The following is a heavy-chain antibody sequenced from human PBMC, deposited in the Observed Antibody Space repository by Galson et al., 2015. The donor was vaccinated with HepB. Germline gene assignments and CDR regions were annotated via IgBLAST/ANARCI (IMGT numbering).Heavy chain of an antibody. CDR1: EFTFSKGW. CDR2: IKSKTRGGTT. V-gene: IGHV3-15*01. D-gene: IGHD5-18*01. CDR3: TRHSYSYGS. J-gene: IGHJ4*02. Sequence: SLRLSCAGTEFTFSKGWMSWVRQAPGKGLEWVGRIKSKTRGGTTDYSAPVKGRFTISRDDSKNTAYLQMNSLKTEDTAVYYCTRHSYSYGSWGQGTLVTVSS.